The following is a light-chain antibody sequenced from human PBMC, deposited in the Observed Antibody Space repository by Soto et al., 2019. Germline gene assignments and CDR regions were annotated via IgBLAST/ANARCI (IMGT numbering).Light chain of an antibody. Sequence: EVVLTQSPATLSLSPGEGATLSCRASQSVTKYLAWYQQKPGQALRLLMYDVSKRATGIPARFSGSGSGTDFTLTISSLEPEDFAVYYCQQYGSSGTFGQGTKVEIK. J-gene: IGKJ1*01. CDR2: DVS. CDR1: QSVTKY. V-gene: IGKV3-11*01. CDR3: QQYGSSGT.